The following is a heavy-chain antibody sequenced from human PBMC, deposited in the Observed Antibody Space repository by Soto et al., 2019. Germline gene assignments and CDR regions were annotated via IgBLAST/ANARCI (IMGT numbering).Heavy chain of an antibody. CDR3: ARVMTTFGVVSKGPDP. D-gene: IGHD3-3*01. CDR1: GYPFTTYG. Sequence: QVQLVQSGDEVKKPGASVKVSCKASGYPFTTYGITWVRQAPGQGLEWMGWISTYNGNTNYAQSLQGRVTMTRETSSTTADMELRSLRSDDTAVYYCARVMTTFGVVSKGPDPRGKGPLVPVSS. V-gene: IGHV1-18*04. J-gene: IGHJ5*02. CDR2: ISTYNGNT.